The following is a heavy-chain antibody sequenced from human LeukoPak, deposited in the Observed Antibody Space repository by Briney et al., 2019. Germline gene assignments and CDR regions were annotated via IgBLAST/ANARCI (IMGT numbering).Heavy chain of an antibody. D-gene: IGHD4/OR15-4a*01. J-gene: IGHJ5*02. Sequence: SETLSLTCTVSGDSISSYYWSWIRQPPGKGLEGIGYIYNSGSTNYNPSLKSRVTMSVDTSKNHMSLKLSSVTAADTAMYYCARSTMVNTATGWFDPWGQGTLVTVSS. CDR1: GDSISSYY. V-gene: IGHV4-59*12. CDR3: ARSTMVNTATGWFDP. CDR2: IYNSGST.